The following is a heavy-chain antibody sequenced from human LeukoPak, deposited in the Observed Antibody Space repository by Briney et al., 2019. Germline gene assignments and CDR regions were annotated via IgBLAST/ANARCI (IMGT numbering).Heavy chain of an antibody. D-gene: IGHD1-26*01. CDR3: AKDIVGGMDV. CDR2: IGTSSTTI. J-gene: IGHJ6*02. Sequence: PGGSLRLSCAASGFTFSSYTMNWVRQPPGKGLEWVSNIGTSSTTIYYADSVKGRFTISRDNAKNSLYLQMNSLRAEDTALYYCAKDIVGGMDVWGQGTTVTVSS. V-gene: IGHV3-48*01. CDR1: GFTFSSYT.